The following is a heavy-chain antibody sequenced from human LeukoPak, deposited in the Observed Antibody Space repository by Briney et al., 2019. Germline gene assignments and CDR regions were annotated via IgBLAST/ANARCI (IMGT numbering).Heavy chain of an antibody. D-gene: IGHD3-22*01. V-gene: IGHV4-34*01. CDR2: INHSGST. Sequence: PSETLSLTCAVYGGSFSGYYWSWIRQPPGKGLEWIGEINHSGSTNYNPSLKSRVTISVDTSKNQSSLKLTSVTAADTAIYYCARDSGSGYYYSVDYWGQGTLVTVSS. CDR1: GGSFSGYY. CDR3: ARDSGSGYYYSVDY. J-gene: IGHJ4*02.